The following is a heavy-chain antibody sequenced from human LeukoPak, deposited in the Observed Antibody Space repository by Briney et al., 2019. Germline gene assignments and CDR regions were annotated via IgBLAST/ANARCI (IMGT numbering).Heavy chain of an antibody. J-gene: IGHJ3*02. V-gene: IGHV3-23*01. CDR3: AKEGCYYDSSGQDAAFDI. Sequence: PGGSLRLSCAASGFTFSSYAMSWVRQAPGKGLEWVSAISGSGGSTYYADSVKGRFTISRDNSKNTLYLQMNSLRAEDTAVYYCAKEGCYYDSSGQDAAFDIWGQGTMVTVSS. D-gene: IGHD3-22*01. CDR2: ISGSGGST. CDR1: GFTFSSYA.